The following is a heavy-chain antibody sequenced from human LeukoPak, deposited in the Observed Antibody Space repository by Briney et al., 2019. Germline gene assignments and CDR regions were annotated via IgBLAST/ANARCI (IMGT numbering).Heavy chain of an antibody. CDR1: GFTFSSYT. V-gene: IGHV3-21*01. J-gene: IGHJ4*02. D-gene: IGHD3-10*01. CDR3: ARDDGSGSYVYFDY. Sequence: GGSLRLSCAASGFTFSSYTMNWVRQAPGKGLEWVSSISSSSSDIYYVDSVKGRFTISRDNAKNSLYLQMNSLRAEDTAVYYCARDDGSGSYVYFDYWGQGTLVTVSS. CDR2: ISSSSSDI.